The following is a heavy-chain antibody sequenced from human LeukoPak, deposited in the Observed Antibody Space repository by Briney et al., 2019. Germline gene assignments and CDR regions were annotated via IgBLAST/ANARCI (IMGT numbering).Heavy chain of an antibody. D-gene: IGHD2-2*01. J-gene: IGHJ6*03. V-gene: IGHV3-30-3*01. CDR3: ARDSLYCSNTSCRRTTSYYYMDV. CDR1: GFTFSSYA. CDR2: ISYDGSNK. Sequence: GRSLRLSCAASGFTFSSYAMHWVRQAPGKGLEWVAVISYDGSNKYYADSVKGRFTISRDNSKNTLYLQMNSLRAEDTAVYYCARDSLYCSNTSCRRTTSYYYMDVWGKGTTVTVSS.